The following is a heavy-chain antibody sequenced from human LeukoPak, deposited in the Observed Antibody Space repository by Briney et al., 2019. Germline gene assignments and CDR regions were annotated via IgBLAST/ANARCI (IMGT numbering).Heavy chain of an antibody. CDR2: INPNSGGT. J-gene: IGHJ6*02. Sequence: ASVKVSCKASGYTFTGYYMHWVRQAPGQGHEWMGWINPNSGGTNYAQKFQGRVTMTRDTSISTAYMELSRLRSDDTAEYYCASIPYGSGSIGMDVWGQGTTVTVSS. CDR1: GYTFTGYY. V-gene: IGHV1-2*02. D-gene: IGHD3-10*01. CDR3: ASIPYGSGSIGMDV.